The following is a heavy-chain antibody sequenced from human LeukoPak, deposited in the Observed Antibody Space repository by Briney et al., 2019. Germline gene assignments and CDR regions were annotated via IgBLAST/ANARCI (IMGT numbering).Heavy chain of an antibody. CDR3: ASDVVVVVAATMGGDSPGY. CDR2: ISSSSSYI. CDR1: GFTFSDYY. D-gene: IGHD2-15*01. J-gene: IGHJ4*02. V-gene: IGHV3-11*06. Sequence: GGSLRLSCAASGFTFSDYYITWIRQAPGKGLECVSSISSSSSYIYYADSVKGRFTISRDNAMNSLYLQMNSLRAEDTAVYYCASDVVVVVAATMGGDSPGYWGQGTLVTVSS.